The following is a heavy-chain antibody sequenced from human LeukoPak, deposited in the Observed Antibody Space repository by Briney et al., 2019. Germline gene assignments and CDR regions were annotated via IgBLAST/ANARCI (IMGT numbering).Heavy chain of an antibody. CDR1: GGSFSGYY. V-gene: IGHV4-34*01. D-gene: IGHD4-17*01. Sequence: SETLSLTCAVYGGSFSGYYWSWIRQPPGKGLEWIGEINHSGSTNYNPSLKSRVTISVDTSENQFSLKLSSVTAADTAVYYCARINPYGVRKGWFDPWGQGTLVTVSS. CDR3: ARINPYGVRKGWFDP. J-gene: IGHJ5*02. CDR2: INHSGST.